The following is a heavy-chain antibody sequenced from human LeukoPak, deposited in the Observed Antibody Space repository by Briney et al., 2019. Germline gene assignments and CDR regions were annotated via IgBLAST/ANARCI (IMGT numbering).Heavy chain of an antibody. CDR2: ISYDGSNK. J-gene: IGHJ6*03. Sequence: PGGSLRLSCAASGFTFSSYAMHWVRQAPGKGLEWVAVISYDGSNKYYADSVKGRFTISRDNSKNTQYLQMNSLRAEDTAVYYCARDRVVVVAAPSYYYYYMDVWGKGTTVTVSS. CDR3: ARDRVVVVAAPSYYYYYMDV. V-gene: IGHV3-30*04. CDR1: GFTFSSYA. D-gene: IGHD2-15*01.